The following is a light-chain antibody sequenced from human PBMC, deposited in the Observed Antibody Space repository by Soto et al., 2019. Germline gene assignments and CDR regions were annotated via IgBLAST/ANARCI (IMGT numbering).Light chain of an antibody. J-gene: IGLJ1*01. CDR1: SSDVGGYNY. CDR2: DVS. V-gene: IGLV2-14*01. Sequence: QSALTQPASVSGSPGQSITISCTGTSSDVGGYNYVSWYQQHPGKVPKLMIYDVSNRPSGVSNRFSGSKSGNTASLTISGLQAEDEADYYCSSYTGSSTPYVFGTGTKVTVL. CDR3: SSYTGSSTPYV.